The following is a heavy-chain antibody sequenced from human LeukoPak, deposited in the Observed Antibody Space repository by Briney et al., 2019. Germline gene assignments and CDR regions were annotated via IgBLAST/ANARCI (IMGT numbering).Heavy chain of an antibody. Sequence: PGGSLRLSCAASGFTFTNYGIHWVRQAPGKGLDWVAVISFDGSHKYYADSVKGRFIISRDNSKNTLYLQMYSLRAEDTAVYYCARDSKEWFGELLPLLDYWGQGTLVTVSP. CDR3: ARDSKEWFGELLPLLDY. V-gene: IGHV3-30*03. CDR2: ISFDGSHK. CDR1: GFTFTNYG. D-gene: IGHD3-10*01. J-gene: IGHJ4*02.